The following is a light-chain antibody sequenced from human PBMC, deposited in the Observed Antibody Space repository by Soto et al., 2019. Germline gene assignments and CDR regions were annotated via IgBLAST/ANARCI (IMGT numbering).Light chain of an antibody. J-gene: IGKJ2*01. CDR2: GAS. CDR1: QSVSTN. Sequence: EIVMTQSPATLSVSPGERATVSCRASQSVSTNLAWYQQKPGQAPRLLIYGASTRATGIPARFSGSGSGTAFTLTISSLQSEDFAVYYCHQYNNWPYTFGQGTKLETK. CDR3: HQYNNWPYT. V-gene: IGKV3-15*01.